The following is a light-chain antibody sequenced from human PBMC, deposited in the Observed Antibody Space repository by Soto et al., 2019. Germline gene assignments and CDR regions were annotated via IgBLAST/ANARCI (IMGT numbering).Light chain of an antibody. CDR2: GAS. CDR1: QSVSSSY. Sequence: EIVLTQSPVTLSLSPGERATLSCRASQSVSSSYLAWYQQKPGQAPRLLIYGASSRATGIPDRFSGSASGTDFTLTISSLEAEDFAIYYCQQRSNWPPITFGQGTRLEIK. V-gene: IGKV3D-20*02. CDR3: QQRSNWPPIT. J-gene: IGKJ5*01.